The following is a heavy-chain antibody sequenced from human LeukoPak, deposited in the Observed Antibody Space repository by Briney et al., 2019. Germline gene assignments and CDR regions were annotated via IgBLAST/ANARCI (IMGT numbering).Heavy chain of an antibody. D-gene: IGHD1-1*01. Sequence: TSETLSLTCTVSGGSISSYYWSWIRQPSGKGLEWIGYIYYSGSTNYNPSLKSRVTISVDTSKNQFSLKLSSVTAADTAVYYCASGTTGTTEAAYYYYGMDVWGQGTTVTVSS. V-gene: IGHV4-59*08. CDR3: ASGTTGTTEAAYYYYGMDV. J-gene: IGHJ6*02. CDR1: GGSISSYY. CDR2: IYYSGST.